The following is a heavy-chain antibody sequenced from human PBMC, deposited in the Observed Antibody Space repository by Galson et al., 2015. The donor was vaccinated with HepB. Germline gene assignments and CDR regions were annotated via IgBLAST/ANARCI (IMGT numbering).Heavy chain of an antibody. D-gene: IGHD6-13*01. V-gene: IGHV3-30*04. CDR2: ISYDGSNK. CDR1: GFTFSSYA. J-gene: IGHJ6*02. CDR3: AGPPYSSSWDYYGMDV. Sequence: SLRLSCAASGFTFSSYAMHWVRQAPGKGLEWVAVISYDGSNKYYADSVKGRFTISRDNSKNTLYLQMNSLRAEDTAVYYCAGPPYSSSWDYYGMDVWGQGTTVTVSS.